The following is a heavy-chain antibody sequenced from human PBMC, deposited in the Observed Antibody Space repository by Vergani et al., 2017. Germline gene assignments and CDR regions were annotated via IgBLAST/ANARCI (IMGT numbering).Heavy chain of an antibody. CDR3: ARSXALDSSGYLNWFDP. D-gene: IGHD3-22*01. Sequence: QVQLQESGPGLVKPSQTLALTCTVSGGSISSGSYYWSWIRQPAGKGLEWIGRIYTSGSTNYNPSLKSRVTISVDTSKNQFSLKLSSVTAADTAVYYCARSXALDSSGYLNWFDPWGQGTLVTVSS. V-gene: IGHV4-61*02. CDR2: IYTSGST. CDR1: GGSISSGSYY. J-gene: IGHJ5*02.